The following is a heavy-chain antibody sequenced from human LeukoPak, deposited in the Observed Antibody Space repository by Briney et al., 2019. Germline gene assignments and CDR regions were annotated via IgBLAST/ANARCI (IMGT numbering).Heavy chain of an antibody. CDR1: GFTFSSYA. Sequence: PGGSLRLSCAASGFTFSSYAMHWVRQAPGKGLEWVAVISYDGSNKYYADSVKGRFTISRDNSKNTLYLQTNSLRAEDTAVYYCARDGEDYGGNHGEFDYWGQGTLVTVSS. D-gene: IGHD4-23*01. V-gene: IGHV3-30*04. CDR2: ISYDGSNK. CDR3: ARDGEDYGGNHGEFDY. J-gene: IGHJ4*02.